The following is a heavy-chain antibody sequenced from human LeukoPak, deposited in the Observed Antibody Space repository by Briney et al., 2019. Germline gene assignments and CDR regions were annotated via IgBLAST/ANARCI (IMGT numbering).Heavy chain of an antibody. CDR2: ISSSSSYI. V-gene: IGHV3-21*01. CDR3: ARDGITIFGVVIIDYYYGMDV. D-gene: IGHD3-3*01. CDR1: GFTFSSYS. Sequence: PGGSLRLSCAASGFTFSSYSMNWVRQAPEKGLEWVSSISSSSSYIYYADSVKGRFTISRDNAKNSLYLQMNSLRAEDTAVYYCARDGITIFGVVIIDYYYGMDVWGQGTTVTVSS. J-gene: IGHJ6*02.